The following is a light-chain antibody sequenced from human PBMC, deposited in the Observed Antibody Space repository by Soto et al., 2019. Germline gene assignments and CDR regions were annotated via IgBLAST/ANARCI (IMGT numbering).Light chain of an antibody. J-gene: IGLJ2*01. CDR1: SSDVGGYNF. Sequence: QSVLTQPPSASGSPGQSVTISCTRTSSDVGGYNFVSWYQQHPGKAPKLMIYDVTERPSGVPDRFSDSKSGNAASLTVSGLQGEDEADYYCASYAGSNIPVLFGGGTKLAAL. CDR2: DVT. V-gene: IGLV2-8*01. CDR3: ASYAGSNIPVL.